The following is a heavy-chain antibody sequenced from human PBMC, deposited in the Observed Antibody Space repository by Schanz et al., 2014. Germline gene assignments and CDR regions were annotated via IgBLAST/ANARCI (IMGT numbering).Heavy chain of an antibody. J-gene: IGHJ6*02. V-gene: IGHV3-23*04. Sequence: EVRLVESGGGLVKPGGSLRLSCAASGFIFNDYYMNWIRQAPGKGLEWVSCIRGSGGSTLYADSVQGRFTISRDDSKNMLYLQMNSLRAEDTAVYYCAKVWKDHRIAGRPGWSDGMDVWGQGTTVTVSS. CDR1: GFIFNDYY. D-gene: IGHD6-6*01. CDR2: IRGSGGST. CDR3: AKVWKDHRIAGRPGWSDGMDV.